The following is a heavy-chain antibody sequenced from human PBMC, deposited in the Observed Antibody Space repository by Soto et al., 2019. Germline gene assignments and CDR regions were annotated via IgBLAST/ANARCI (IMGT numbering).Heavy chain of an antibody. Sequence: SETLSLTCTVSGGSISSGGYYWSWIRQHPGKGLEWIGYIYYSGSTYYNPSLKSRVTISVDTSKNQFSLKLSSVTAADTAVYYCAGIAARRRYFDYWGQGTLVTVSS. D-gene: IGHD6-6*01. CDR1: GGSISSGGYY. CDR3: AGIAARRRYFDY. V-gene: IGHV4-31*03. CDR2: IYYSGST. J-gene: IGHJ4*02.